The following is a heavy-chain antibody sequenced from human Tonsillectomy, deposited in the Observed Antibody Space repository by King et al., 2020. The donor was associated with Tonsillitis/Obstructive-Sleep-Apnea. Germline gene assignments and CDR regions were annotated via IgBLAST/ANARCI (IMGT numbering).Heavy chain of an antibody. Sequence: VQLQQWGAGLLKPSETLSLTCAVYGGSFSGYYWSWIRQPPGKGLEWIGEINHSGSTNYNPSLKGRVTISVDTSKNQFSLKLSSVTAADTAVYYRARSGAADIVVVPAAAPLLGYWGQGTLVTVSS. V-gene: IGHV4-34*01. CDR1: GGSFSGYY. D-gene: IGHD2-2*01. J-gene: IGHJ4*02. CDR2: INHSGST. CDR3: ARSGAADIVVVPAAAPLLGY.